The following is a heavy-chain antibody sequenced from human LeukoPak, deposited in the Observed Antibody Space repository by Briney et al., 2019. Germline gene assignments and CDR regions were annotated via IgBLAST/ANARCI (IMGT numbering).Heavy chain of an antibody. CDR3: ARGWSGSYYSHYYYYMDV. CDR1: GYSFTGYY. D-gene: IGHD1-26*01. CDR2: INPNSGGT. J-gene: IGHJ6*03. Sequence: ASVKVSCKASGYSFTGYYMHWVRQAPGQGLEWMGWINPNSGGTNYAQKFQGRVTMTRDTSISTAYMELSRLRSDDTAVYYCARGWSGSYYSHYYYYMDVWGKGTTVTVSS. V-gene: IGHV1-2*02.